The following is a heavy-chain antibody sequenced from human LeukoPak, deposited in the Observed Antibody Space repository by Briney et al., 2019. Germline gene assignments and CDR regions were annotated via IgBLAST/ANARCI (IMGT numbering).Heavy chain of an antibody. D-gene: IGHD3-3*01. CDR3: ASVRITIFGVVPDDAFDI. J-gene: IGHJ3*02. V-gene: IGHV1-18*04. CDR1: GYTFNSYY. CDR2: ISAYNGNT. Sequence: APVKVSCKASGYTFNSYYMHWVRQASGQGLEWMGWISAYNGNTNYAQKLQGRVTMTTDTSTSTAYMELRSLRSDDTAVYYCASVRITIFGVVPDDAFDIWGQGTMVTVSS.